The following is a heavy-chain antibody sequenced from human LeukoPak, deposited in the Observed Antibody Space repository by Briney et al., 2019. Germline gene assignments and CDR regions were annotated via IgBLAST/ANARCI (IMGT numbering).Heavy chain of an antibody. D-gene: IGHD1-26*01. Sequence: HPGGSLRLSCAASGFTVSSNYMSWVRQAPGKGLEWVSVIYSGGSTYYADSVKGRFTVSRDNSKNTLYLQMNSLRAEDTAVYYCARDRRWGYYYYGMDVWGQGTTVTVSS. CDR1: GFTVSSNY. V-gene: IGHV3-53*01. CDR2: IYSGGST. CDR3: ARDRRWGYYYYGMDV. J-gene: IGHJ6*02.